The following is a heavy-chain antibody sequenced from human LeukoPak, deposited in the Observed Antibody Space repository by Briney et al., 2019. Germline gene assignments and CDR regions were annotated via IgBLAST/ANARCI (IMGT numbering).Heavy chain of an antibody. J-gene: IGHJ3*02. CDR3: SRLGYCSSTSCHGFDI. CDR1: GFTFSGSA. D-gene: IGHD2-2*01. V-gene: IGHV3-73*01. CDR2: IRTKVNSYAT. Sequence: GGSLRLSCAASGFTFSGSAMHWVRQAPGKGLEWVGRIRTKVNSYATAYAASVTGRFTISRDDSKNTAYLEMNSLKSEDTAVYYCSRLGYCSSTSCHGFDIWGQGTMITVSS.